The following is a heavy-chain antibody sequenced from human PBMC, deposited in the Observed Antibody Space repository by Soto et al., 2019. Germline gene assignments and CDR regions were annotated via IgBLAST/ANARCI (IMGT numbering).Heavy chain of an antibody. CDR1: GFTFSSYG. CDR2: IWYDGSNK. D-gene: IGHD3-22*01. J-gene: IGHJ6*02. Sequence: GGSLRLSCAASGFTFSSYGMHWVRQAPGKGLEWVAVIWYDGSNKYYADSVKGRFTISRDNSKNTLYLQMNSLRAEDTAVYYCARDLVTYYYDSSGYYLYYYGMDVWGQGTTVTVSS. V-gene: IGHV3-33*01. CDR3: ARDLVTYYYDSSGYYLYYYGMDV.